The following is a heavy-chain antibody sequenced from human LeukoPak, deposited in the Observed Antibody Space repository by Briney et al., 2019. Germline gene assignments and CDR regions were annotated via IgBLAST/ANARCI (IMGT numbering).Heavy chain of an antibody. J-gene: IGHJ4*02. D-gene: IGHD4-17*01. Sequence: GASVKVSREASGYTLTSYGINSMRQAPGQGLELVGWISTQSGNTNYAQKVQGRRTLTTDRSTNTAYMELRSLRSAETAVYVCARGAYGDKWGKGTMVTVSS. V-gene: IGHV1-18*01. CDR1: GYTLTSYG. CDR3: ARGAYGDK. CDR2: ISTQSGNT.